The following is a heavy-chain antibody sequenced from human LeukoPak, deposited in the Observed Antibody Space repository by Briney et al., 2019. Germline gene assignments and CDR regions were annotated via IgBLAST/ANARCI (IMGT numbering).Heavy chain of an antibody. CDR3: ARESGSGWFEVDYFDY. J-gene: IGHJ4*02. CDR2: IRGSGADT. Sequence: GGSLRPSCAASGFTFSIYAMSWVRQAPGKGLEWVAAIRGSGADTYYADSVKGRFTISRDNAKNSLYLQMNSLRAEDTAVYYCARESGSGWFEVDYFDYWGQGTLVTVSS. V-gene: IGHV3-23*01. CDR1: GFTFSIYA. D-gene: IGHD6-19*01.